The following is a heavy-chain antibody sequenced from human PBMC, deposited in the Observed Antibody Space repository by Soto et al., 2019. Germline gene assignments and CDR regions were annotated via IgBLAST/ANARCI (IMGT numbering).Heavy chain of an antibody. J-gene: IGHJ4*02. D-gene: IGHD3-22*01. CDR3: ARVSYYYESSGFCDY. CDR1: GGSITSGGYY. CDR2: IYYSGST. V-gene: IGHV4-31*03. Sequence: QVQLQESGPGLVKPSQTLSLTCTVSGGSITSGGYYWSWIRQHPGKGLEWIGYIYYSGSTYYNPSLKSRVTMSVDTSKNHFSLKLSSVTAADTAVYYCARVSYYYESSGFCDYWGQGTLVTVSS.